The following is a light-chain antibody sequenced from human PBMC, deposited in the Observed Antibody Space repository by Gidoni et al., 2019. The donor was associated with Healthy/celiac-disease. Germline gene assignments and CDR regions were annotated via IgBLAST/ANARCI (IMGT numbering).Light chain of an antibody. V-gene: IGKV3D-15*03. CDR3: QQYNNWPPPWT. CDR2: GAS. Sequence: EIVMTQSPATLSVSPGERATLSCRASQSVSSNLAWYQQKPGQAPRLLIYGASIRATGIPARFSGSGSGTEFTLTISILQSEDFAVYYCQQYNNWPPPWTFGQGTKVEIK. CDR1: QSVSSN. J-gene: IGKJ1*01.